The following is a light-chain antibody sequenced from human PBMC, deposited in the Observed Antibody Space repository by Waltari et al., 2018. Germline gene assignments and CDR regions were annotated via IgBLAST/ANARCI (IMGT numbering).Light chain of an antibody. CDR3: HQRSNWPRT. Sequence: EIVLTQSPATLSLSPGARATLSCRASQSVSTYLAWSQQKPGQTPRLLIYDASNRATGIPARFSGSGSGTDFTLTISSLEPEDVAVYYCHQRSNWPRTFGQGTKVEIK. CDR1: QSVSTY. CDR2: DAS. J-gene: IGKJ1*01. V-gene: IGKV3-11*01.